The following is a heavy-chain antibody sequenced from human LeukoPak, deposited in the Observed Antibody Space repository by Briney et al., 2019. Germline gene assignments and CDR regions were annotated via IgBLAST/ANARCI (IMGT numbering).Heavy chain of an antibody. J-gene: IGHJ4*02. D-gene: IGHD3-22*01. CDR3: ARDAPTMIVVS. CDR2: IYYSGST. CDR1: GGSISSYY. Sequence: SETLSLTCTVSGGSISSYYWSWIRQPPGKGLEWIGYIYYSGSTNYNPSLKSRVTISVDTSKNLFSLRLRSVTAADTAVYYCARDAPTMIVVSWGQGTLVTVSS. V-gene: IGHV4-59*12.